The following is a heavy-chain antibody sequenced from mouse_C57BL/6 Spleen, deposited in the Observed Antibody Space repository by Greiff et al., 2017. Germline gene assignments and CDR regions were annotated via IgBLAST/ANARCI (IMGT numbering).Heavy chain of an antibody. D-gene: IGHD2-1*01. V-gene: IGHV1-64*01. J-gene: IGHJ4*01. CDR1: GYTFTSYW. Sequence: QVQLQQPGAELVKPGASVKLSCKASGYTFTSYWMHWVKQRPGQGLEWIGMIHPNSGSTNYNEKFKSKATLTVDKSSSTAYMQLSSLTSEDSAVYYCARGIYYGNLYYYAMDYWGQGTSVTVSS. CDR3: ARGIYYGNLYYYAMDY. CDR2: IHPNSGST.